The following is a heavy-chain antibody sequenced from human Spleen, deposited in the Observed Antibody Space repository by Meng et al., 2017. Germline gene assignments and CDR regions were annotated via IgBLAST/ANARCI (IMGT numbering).Heavy chain of an antibody. CDR3: ARGPTTMAHDFDY. Sequence: QVELQRGGEGRLKPTETLSPTCVVSGGSFSDSYWSWIRKPPGKGLEWIGEINHSGSTNYNPSLESRATISVDTSQNNLSLKLSSVTAADSAVYYCARGPTTMAHDFDYWGQGTLVTVSS. CDR1: GGSFSDSY. V-gene: IGHV4-34*01. CDR2: INHSGST. D-gene: IGHD4-11*01. J-gene: IGHJ4*02.